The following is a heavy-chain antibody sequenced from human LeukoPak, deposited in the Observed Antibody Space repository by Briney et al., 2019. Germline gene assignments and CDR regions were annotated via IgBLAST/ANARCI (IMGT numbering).Heavy chain of an antibody. CDR3: AKDFYRGDSLDH. D-gene: IGHD2-21*02. CDR1: GFTFDDYA. V-gene: IGHV3-9*01. CDR2: ISWNSGSI. J-gene: IGHJ4*02. Sequence: PGGSLRLSCAASGFTFDDYAMHWVRQAPGKGLEWVSGISWNSGSIGYADSVKGRFTISRDNAKNSLYLQMNSLRTDDTALYYCAKDFYRGDSLDHWGQGTLVTVSS.